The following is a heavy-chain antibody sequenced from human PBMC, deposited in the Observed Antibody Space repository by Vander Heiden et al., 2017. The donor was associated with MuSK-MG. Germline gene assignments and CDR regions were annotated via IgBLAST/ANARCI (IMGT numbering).Heavy chain of an antibody. J-gene: IGHJ4*02. CDR3: ARDRRMVGTTTMDFYFDY. CDR2: ISYDGSNQ. V-gene: IGHV3-30*04. D-gene: IGHD1-26*01. CDR1: GFTFSHYA. Sequence: QVQLVESGGGVVQPGRSLRLSCAASGFTFSHYAMHWVGQAPGKGLEWVALISYDGSNQYYADSVKGRFTISRDNSKNTLYLQINSLRAEDTAVYYCARDRRMVGTTTMDFYFDYWGQGTLVTVSS.